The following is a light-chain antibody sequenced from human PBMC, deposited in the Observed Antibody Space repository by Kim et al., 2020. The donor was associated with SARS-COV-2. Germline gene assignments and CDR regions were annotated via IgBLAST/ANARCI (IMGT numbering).Light chain of an antibody. V-gene: IGKV1-5*03. J-gene: IGKJ1*01. CDR2: KAS. Sequence: ASVGDRVTITCRASQTIKTWLAWYQQKPGKAPKLLIYKASSLESGVPSRFSGSASGTAFTLTISSLQPDDFATYYCQQYNSFPWTFGHGTKVDIK. CDR3: QQYNSFPWT. CDR1: QTIKTW.